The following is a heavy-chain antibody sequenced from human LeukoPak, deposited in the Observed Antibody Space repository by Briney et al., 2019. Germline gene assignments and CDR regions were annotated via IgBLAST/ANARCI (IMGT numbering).Heavy chain of an antibody. CDR1: GGTFSSYA. J-gene: IGHJ6*04. V-gene: IGHV1-69*06. CDR3: ARDLAYGDYYYYGMDV. Sequence: GASVKVSCKASGGTFSSYAINWVRQAPGQGLEWMGGIIPISATANYAQRFQGRVTITADKSTNTAYMELSSLRSEDTAVYYCARDLAYGDYYYYGMDVWGKGATVTVSS. D-gene: IGHD4-17*01. CDR2: IIPISATA.